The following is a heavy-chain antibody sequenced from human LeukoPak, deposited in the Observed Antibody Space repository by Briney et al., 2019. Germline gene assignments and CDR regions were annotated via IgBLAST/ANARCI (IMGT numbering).Heavy chain of an antibody. Sequence: GGSLRLSCAASGFTFSTYWMHWVRQAPGKGLVWASRINSDGSSTSCADSVKGRFTISRDNAKNTLYLQMNSLRAEDTAVYYCARFSRLADAFDIWGQGTMVTVSS. J-gene: IGHJ3*02. CDR3: ARFSRLADAFDI. CDR2: INSDGSST. CDR1: GFTFSTYW. V-gene: IGHV3-74*01.